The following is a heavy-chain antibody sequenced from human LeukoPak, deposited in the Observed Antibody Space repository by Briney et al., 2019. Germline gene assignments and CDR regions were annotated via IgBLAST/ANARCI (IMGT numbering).Heavy chain of an antibody. Sequence: SETLSLTCSVSGGSISSFYCSWIRQPPGKGLEWIGYTSYSGNTNYNPSLKSRVTMSVDTSRKQFSLRLTSATAADTAVYYCTRAPRKAWFDPWGQGTLVTVSS. CDR2: TSYSGNT. J-gene: IGHJ5*02. V-gene: IGHV4-59*01. CDR1: GGSISSFY. CDR3: TRAPRKAWFDP. D-gene: IGHD1-14*01.